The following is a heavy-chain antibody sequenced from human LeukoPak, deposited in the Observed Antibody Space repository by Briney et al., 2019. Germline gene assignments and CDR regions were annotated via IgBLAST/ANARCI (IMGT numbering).Heavy chain of an antibody. V-gene: IGHV1-8*01. Sequence: ASVKVSCKASGYTFTSYDINWVRQATGQGLEWMGWMNPNSGNTGYAQKFQGRVTMTRNTSISTAYMELGSLRSEDTAVYYCARGDGIMTPFDPWGQGTLVTVSS. D-gene: IGHD3-16*01. CDR1: GYTFTSYD. J-gene: IGHJ5*02. CDR2: MNPNSGNT. CDR3: ARGDGIMTPFDP.